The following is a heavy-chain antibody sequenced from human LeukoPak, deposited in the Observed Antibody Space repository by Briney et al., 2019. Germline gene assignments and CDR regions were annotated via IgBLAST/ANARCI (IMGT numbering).Heavy chain of an antibody. CDR2: INHSGST. Sequence: SETLSLACAVYGGSFSGYYWSWIRQPPGKGLEWIGGINHSGSTNYNPSLKSRVTISVDTSKNQFSLKLSSVTAADTAVYYCARGGLLGVVVAATNPGIDYWGQGTLVTVSS. J-gene: IGHJ4*02. CDR3: ARGGLLGVVVAATNPGIDY. V-gene: IGHV4-34*01. CDR1: GGSFSGYY. D-gene: IGHD2-15*01.